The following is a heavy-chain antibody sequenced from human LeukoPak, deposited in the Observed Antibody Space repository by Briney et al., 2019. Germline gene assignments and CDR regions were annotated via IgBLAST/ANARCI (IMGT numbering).Heavy chain of an antibody. J-gene: IGHJ5*02. CDR2: IKQDGSEK. D-gene: IGHD3-3*01. CDR3: ASWITIFGPHNWSDP. Sequence: GGSLRLSCAASGFTFSSYWMSWVRQAPGKGLEWVANIKQDGSEKYYVDSVKGRFTISRDNAKNSLYLQMNSLRAEDTAVYYCASWITIFGPHNWSDPWGQGTLVTVSS. CDR1: GFTFSSYW. V-gene: IGHV3-7*01.